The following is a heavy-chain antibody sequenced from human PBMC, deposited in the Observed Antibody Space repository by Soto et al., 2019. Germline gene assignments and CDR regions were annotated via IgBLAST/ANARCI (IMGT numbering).Heavy chain of an antibody. CDR1: GFNFGGSW. D-gene: IGHD6-25*01. Sequence: PGESLKISCNASGFNFGGSWIGWVRQMPGKGLEWMGIIYPGDSDTRYSPSFQGQVTISADKSIRTAYLQWRSLKPSDTAKYYCARGGFIGSTPDYWGQGTRVTVYS. CDR2: IYPGDSDT. J-gene: IGHJ4*02. CDR3: ARGGFIGSTPDY. V-gene: IGHV5-51*01.